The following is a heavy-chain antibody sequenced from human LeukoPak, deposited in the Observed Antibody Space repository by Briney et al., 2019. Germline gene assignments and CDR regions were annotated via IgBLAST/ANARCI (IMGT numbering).Heavy chain of an antibody. CDR1: GFTFGDHP. D-gene: IGHD6-13*01. V-gene: IGHV3-48*03. Sequence: GGSRSLSCEASGFTFGDHPMTWVRQAPGKGLKWVSYTDGSGTTIYYAESVKGRFTISRDNAKNSLYLQMNSLRAEDTALYYCARDMTITGADDYWGQGTRVTVSS. CDR3: ARDMTITGADDY. J-gene: IGHJ4*02. CDR2: TDGSGTTI.